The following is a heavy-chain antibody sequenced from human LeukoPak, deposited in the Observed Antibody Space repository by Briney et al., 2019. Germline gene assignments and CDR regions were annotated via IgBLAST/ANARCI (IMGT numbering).Heavy chain of an antibody. Sequence: TSETLSLTCAVSGGSMNSGGYSWSWIRQPPGKGLEFIGYIYHSGTTWYNPSLRSRLTISVDRSENQLSLRLTSVTAADTAIYYCARMSSASNWFDPWGQGTLVTVSS. V-gene: IGHV4-30-2*01. CDR1: GGSMNSGGYS. CDR2: IYHSGTT. CDR3: ARMSSASNWFDP. D-gene: IGHD6-19*01. J-gene: IGHJ5*02.